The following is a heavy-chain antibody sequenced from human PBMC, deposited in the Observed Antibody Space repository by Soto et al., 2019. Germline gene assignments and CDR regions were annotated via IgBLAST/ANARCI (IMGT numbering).Heavy chain of an antibody. D-gene: IGHD3-16*02. CDR3: ARDSGGLRLGPSSLYGEKDSFDV. J-gene: IGHJ3*01. CDR2: INYSGST. CDR1: DGSLRGYC. Sequence: LSXSCCVPDGSLRGYCWSWIRQPPGNGLQWIVEINYSGSTKFNPSLKIRCPLSIDTSNGQFSLSLSSVSASDTAVYYCARDSGGLRLGPSSLYGEKDSFDVCAQRTLVTVPS. V-gene: IGHV4-34*01.